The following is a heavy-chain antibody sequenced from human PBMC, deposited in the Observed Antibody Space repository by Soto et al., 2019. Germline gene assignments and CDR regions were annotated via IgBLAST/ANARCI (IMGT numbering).Heavy chain of an antibody. CDR1: GGYISSYY. J-gene: IGHJ3*02. D-gene: IGHD3-3*01. CDR2: IYYSGST. Sequence: PSETLSLTCTVSGGYISSYYWSWIRQPPGKGLEWIGYIYYSGSTNYNPSLKSRVTISVDTSKNQFSLKLSSVTAADTAVYYCARPGWGSGYLNAFDIWGQGTMVTVS. CDR3: ARPGWGSGYLNAFDI. V-gene: IGHV4-59*08.